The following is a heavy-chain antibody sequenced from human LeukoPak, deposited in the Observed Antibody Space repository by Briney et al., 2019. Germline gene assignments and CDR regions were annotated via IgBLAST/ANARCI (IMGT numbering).Heavy chain of an antibody. Sequence: SVKVSCKASGGTFSSYAISWVRQAPGQGLEWMGGIIPIFGTANYAQKFQGRVTITADESTSTAYMELSSLRSEDTAVYYCAREARYYDILIGYYLFYFDYWGQGTLVTVSS. V-gene: IGHV1-69*01. CDR3: AREARYYDILIGYYLFYFDY. CDR2: IIPIFGTA. D-gene: IGHD3-9*01. J-gene: IGHJ4*02. CDR1: GGTFSSYA.